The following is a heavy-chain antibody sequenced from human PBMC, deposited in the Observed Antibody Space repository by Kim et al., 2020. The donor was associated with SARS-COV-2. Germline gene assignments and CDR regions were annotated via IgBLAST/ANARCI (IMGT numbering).Heavy chain of an antibody. V-gene: IGHV3-33*08. CDR2: IWYDGSNK. D-gene: IGHD3-22*01. CDR1: GFTFSSYG. J-gene: IGHJ1*01. CDR3: ARDSLYDSSGYYYVYSPEDVQH. Sequence: GGSLRLSCAASGFTFSSYGMHWVRQAPGKGLEWVAVIWYDGSNKYYADSVKGRFTISRDNSKNTLYLQMNSLRAEDTAVYYCARDSLYDSSGYYYVYSPEDVQHWGQGTLVTVSS.